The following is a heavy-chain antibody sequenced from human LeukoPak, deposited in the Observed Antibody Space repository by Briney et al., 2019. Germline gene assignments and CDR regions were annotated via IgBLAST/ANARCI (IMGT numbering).Heavy chain of an antibody. CDR3: ARDPSTAAAGSIDY. V-gene: IGHV3-21*01. CDR1: GFTFSSYS. D-gene: IGHD6-13*01. CDR2: ISSSSSYI. J-gene: IGHJ4*02. Sequence: GGSLRLSCAASGFTFSSYSMNWVRQAPGKGLEWVSSISSSSSYIYYADSVKGRFTISRDSAKNSLYLQMNSLRAEDTAVYYCARDPSTAAAGSIDYWGQGTLVTVSS.